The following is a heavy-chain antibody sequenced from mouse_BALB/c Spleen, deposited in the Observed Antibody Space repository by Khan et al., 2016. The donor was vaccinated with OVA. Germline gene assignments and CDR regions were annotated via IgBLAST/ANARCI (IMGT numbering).Heavy chain of an antibody. J-gene: IGHJ2*01. V-gene: IGHV1-76*01. CDR2: IYPGTDNS. CDR3: AREEAVYHFDH. CDR1: GYISTSYW. D-gene: IGHD3-3*01. Sequence: QVQLKQSGAELVRPGASVKLSCKTSGYISTSYWIHWVKQRSGQGLEWIARIYPGTDNSYYNEKFKDKATLTADKSSSTAYMQLSSLKSEDSDVDFFAREEAVYHFDHWGQGTPLTVSS.